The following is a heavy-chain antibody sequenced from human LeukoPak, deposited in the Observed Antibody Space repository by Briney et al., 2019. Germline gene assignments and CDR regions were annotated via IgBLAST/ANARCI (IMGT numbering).Heavy chain of an antibody. CDR2: INPGNNST. CDR3: TTELVN. CDR1: GYSFTDYA. Sequence: ASVKVSCKASGYSFTDYALHWVRQAPGQRLEWMGWINPGNNSTKYSQNFQGRVFFITDTSASTAYMELSGLRSQDTAVYYCTTELVNWGQGTLVTVS. J-gene: IGHJ4*02. D-gene: IGHD2-8*02. V-gene: IGHV1-3*01.